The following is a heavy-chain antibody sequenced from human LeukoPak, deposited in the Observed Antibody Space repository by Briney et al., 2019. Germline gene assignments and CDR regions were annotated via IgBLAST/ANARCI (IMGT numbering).Heavy chain of an antibody. D-gene: IGHD4-17*01. Sequence: GGSLRLSCAASGFTFSSYCMSWVRQAPGKGLEWVANIKEDGSEKYYVDSVKGRFTISRDNAKNSLYLQMNSLRAEDTAVYYCARSLDYGDYAWFDPWGQGTLVTVSS. CDR1: GFTFSSYC. V-gene: IGHV3-7*01. CDR2: IKEDGSEK. CDR3: ARSLDYGDYAWFDP. J-gene: IGHJ5*02.